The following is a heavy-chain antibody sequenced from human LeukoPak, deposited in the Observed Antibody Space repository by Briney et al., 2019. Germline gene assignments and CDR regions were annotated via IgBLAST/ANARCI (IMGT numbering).Heavy chain of an antibody. V-gene: IGHV1-69*11. CDR1: GGTFSSYA. CDR2: IIPILGTA. J-gene: IGHJ4*02. D-gene: IGHD3-10*01. Sequence: SVKVSCKASGGTFSSYAISWVRQAPGQGLEWMGRIIPILGTANYAQKFQGRVTITTDESTSTAYMELSSLRSEDTAVYYCAAYYYGSGSRNYYFDYWGQGTLVTVSS. CDR3: AAYYYGSGSRNYYFDY.